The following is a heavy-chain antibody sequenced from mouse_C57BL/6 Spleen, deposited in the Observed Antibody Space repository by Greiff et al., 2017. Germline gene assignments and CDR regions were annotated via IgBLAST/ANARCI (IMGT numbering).Heavy chain of an antibody. CDR1: GYTFTSYW. CDR3: AIVPYYSDYGD. J-gene: IGHJ2*01. CDR2: IHPSDGDT. D-gene: IGHD2-13*01. Sequence: QVQLQQSGAELVKPGASVKVSCKASGYTFTSYWMHWVKQRPGQGLEWIGGIHPSDGDTNYNQKFKGKATLTVDKSSSTAYMQLSSLTSEDSAVYYCAIVPYYSDYGDGGQGTTLTVAS. V-gene: IGHV1-74*01.